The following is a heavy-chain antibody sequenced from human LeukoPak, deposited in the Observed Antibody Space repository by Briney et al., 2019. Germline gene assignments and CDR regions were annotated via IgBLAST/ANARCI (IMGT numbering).Heavy chain of an antibody. D-gene: IGHD3-9*01. CDR3: TTEGYYDILTGYSWDAFDI. CDR2: IKSKTDGGTT. J-gene: IGHJ3*02. Sequence: GGSLRLSCVASGFTFSNAWMSWVRQAPGKGLEWVGRIKSKTDGGTTDYAAPVKGRFTISRDDSKNTLYLQMNSLKTEDTAVYYCTTEGYYDILTGYSWDAFDIWGQGTMVTVSS. CDR1: GFTFSNAW. V-gene: IGHV3-15*01.